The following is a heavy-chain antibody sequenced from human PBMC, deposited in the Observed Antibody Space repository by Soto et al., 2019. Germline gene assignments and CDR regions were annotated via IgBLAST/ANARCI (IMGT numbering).Heavy chain of an antibody. D-gene: IGHD5-18*01. Sequence: EVQLVQSGAEVKKPGESLKISCKGSGYSFTSYWIGWVRQMPGKGLEWMGIIYPGDSDTRYSPSFQGQVTISADKSISTAYLQWSSLKASDTAMYYCARHGGYSYVPTIKYYYYGMDVWGQGTTVTVSS. CDR2: IYPGDSDT. CDR3: ARHGGYSYVPTIKYYYYGMDV. CDR1: GYSFTSYW. J-gene: IGHJ6*02. V-gene: IGHV5-51*01.